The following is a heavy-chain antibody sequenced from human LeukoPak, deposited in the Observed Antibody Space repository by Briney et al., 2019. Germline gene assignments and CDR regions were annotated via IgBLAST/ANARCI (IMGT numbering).Heavy chain of an antibody. Sequence: GGSLRLSCAASGYTFSDHWMSWVRQAPGKGLERVANIKPDGRDKYHVDSVKGRSTISRDNAKASLYLLMNSLRAEDTAVYYCARGRFCDSGNCYLDYWGQGTLVAVSS. CDR1: GYTFSDHW. V-gene: IGHV3-7*01. D-gene: IGHD4-23*01. J-gene: IGHJ4*02. CDR3: ARGRFCDSGNCYLDY. CDR2: IKPDGRDK.